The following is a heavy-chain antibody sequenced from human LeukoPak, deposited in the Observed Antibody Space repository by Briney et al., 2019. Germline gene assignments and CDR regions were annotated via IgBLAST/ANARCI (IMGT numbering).Heavy chain of an antibody. J-gene: IGHJ4*02. CDR2: ISYDGSNK. CDR1: GFTFSSYG. D-gene: IGHD1-26*01. V-gene: IGHV3-30*18. CDR3: ANLLVGVPDY. Sequence: GGSLRLSCAASGFTFSSYGRHWVRQAPGKGLEWVAVISYDGSNKYYADSVKGRFTISRDNSKNTLYLQMDSLRAEDTAVYYCANLLVGVPDYWGQGTLVTVSS.